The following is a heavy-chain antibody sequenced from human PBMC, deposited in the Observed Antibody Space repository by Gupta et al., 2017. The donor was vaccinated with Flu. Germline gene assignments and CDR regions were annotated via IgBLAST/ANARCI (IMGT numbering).Heavy chain of an antibody. Sequence: RQPPGKGLEWIGVIHSSGNTNFNASLKSRVTISVDTSKNPISLELRSVTAADTAVYYFTRSHYYDSSGYYYAFWGQGTLVTVSS. D-gene: IGHD3-22*01. J-gene: IGHJ4*02. CDR2: IHSSGNT. V-gene: IGHV4-59*01. CDR3: TRSHYYDSSGYYYAF.